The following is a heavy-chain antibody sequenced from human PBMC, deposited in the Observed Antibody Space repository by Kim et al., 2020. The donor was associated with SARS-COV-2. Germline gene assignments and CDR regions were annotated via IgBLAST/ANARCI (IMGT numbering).Heavy chain of an antibody. CDR3: GAIAARTHAPLYYYYGMDV. J-gene: IGHJ6*02. V-gene: IGHV4-61*01. CDR1: GGSVSSGSYY. Sequence: SETLSLTCTVSGGSVSSGSYYWSWIRQPPGKGLEWIGYIYYSGSTNYNPSLKSRVTISVDTSKNQFSLKLSSVTAADTAVYYCGAIAARTHAPLYYYYGMDVWGQGTTVTVSS. D-gene: IGHD6-6*01. CDR2: IYYSGST.